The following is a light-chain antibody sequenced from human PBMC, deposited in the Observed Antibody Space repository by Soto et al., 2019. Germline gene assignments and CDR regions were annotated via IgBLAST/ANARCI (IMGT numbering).Light chain of an antibody. J-gene: IGKJ2*01. CDR1: QGVRNW. Sequence: DIQMTQSPSSVSASVGDSLTITCRASQGVRNWLAWYQQKPGKAPKLLISLASTLQSGVPSRFSGSGSGTDFTLTISSLQPEDFATYYCQQGYSFPYTFGQGTKVEIK. V-gene: IGKV1-12*01. CDR3: QQGYSFPYT. CDR2: LAS.